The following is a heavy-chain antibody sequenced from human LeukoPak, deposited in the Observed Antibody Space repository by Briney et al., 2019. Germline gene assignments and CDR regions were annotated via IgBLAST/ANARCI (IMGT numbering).Heavy chain of an antibody. CDR1: GGSISSYY. D-gene: IGHD2-2*01. CDR2: IHYSGST. Sequence: PSETLSLTCTVSGGSISSYYWSWIRQPPGKGLEWIGYIHYSGSTNYNPSLKSRVTISVDTSKNQFSLKLSSVTAADTAVYYCASLGYCSSTSCYRGIFDYWGQGTLVTVSS. V-gene: IGHV4-59*01. J-gene: IGHJ4*02. CDR3: ASLGYCSSTSCYRGIFDY.